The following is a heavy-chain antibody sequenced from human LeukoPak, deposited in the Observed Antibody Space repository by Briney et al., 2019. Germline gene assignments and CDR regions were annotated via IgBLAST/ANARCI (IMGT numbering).Heavy chain of an antibody. Sequence: ASVKVSCKASGYTFTGYYMHWVRQAPGQGLEWMGWINPNSGGTNYAQKFQGWVTMTRGTSISTAYMELSRLRSDDTAVYYCARLSIAAVSGVDYWGQGTLVTVSS. CDR3: ARLSIAAVSGVDY. V-gene: IGHV1-2*04. J-gene: IGHJ4*02. D-gene: IGHD6-13*01. CDR2: INPNSGGT. CDR1: GYTFTGYY.